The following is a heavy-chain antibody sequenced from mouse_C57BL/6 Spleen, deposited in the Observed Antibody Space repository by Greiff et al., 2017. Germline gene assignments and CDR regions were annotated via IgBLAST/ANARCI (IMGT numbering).Heavy chain of an antibody. J-gene: IGHJ2*01. CDR2: IDPSDSET. CDR1: GYTFTSYW. Sequence: VQLQQPGAELVRPGSSVKLSCKASGYTFTSYWMHWVKQRPIQGLEWIGNIDPSDSETHYNQKFKDKATLTVDKSSSTAYMQLSSLTSEDSAVYYCARSVYGSSYLDYWGQGTTLTVSS. D-gene: IGHD1-1*01. CDR3: ARSVYGSSYLDY. V-gene: IGHV1-52*01.